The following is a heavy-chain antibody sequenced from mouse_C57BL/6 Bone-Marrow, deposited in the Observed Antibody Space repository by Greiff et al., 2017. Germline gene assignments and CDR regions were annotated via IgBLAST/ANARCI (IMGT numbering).Heavy chain of an antibody. D-gene: IGHD2-5*01. CDR3: ARPYYSNYWYFDV. CDR1: GYTFTSYW. CDR2: IYPGSGST. J-gene: IGHJ1*03. Sequence: VQLQQPGAELVKPGASVTMSCKASGYTFTSYWLTWVKQRPGQGLEWIGDIYPGSGSTNYNEKFKSKATLTVDTSSSTAYMQLSSLTSEDSAVYYCARPYYSNYWYFDVWGTGTTVSVFS. V-gene: IGHV1-55*01.